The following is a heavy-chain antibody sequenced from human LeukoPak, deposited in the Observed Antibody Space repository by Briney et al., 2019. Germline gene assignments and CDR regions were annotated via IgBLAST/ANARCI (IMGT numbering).Heavy chain of an antibody. V-gene: IGHV4-59*01. CDR1: GTSISDYS. CDR2: IYYSGST. Sequence: SETLSLTCSVSGTSISDYSWSWIRQPPGKGLEWIGYIYYSGSTNYNPSLKSRVTISVDTSKNQFSLKLSSVTAADTAVYYCARGKEWLRVTDYWGQGTLVTVSS. CDR3: ARGKEWLRVTDY. D-gene: IGHD5-12*01. J-gene: IGHJ4*02.